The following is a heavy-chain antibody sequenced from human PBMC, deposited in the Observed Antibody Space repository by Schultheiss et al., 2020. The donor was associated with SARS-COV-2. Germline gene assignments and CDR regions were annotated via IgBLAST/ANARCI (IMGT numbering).Heavy chain of an antibody. J-gene: IGHJ4*02. Sequence: ASVKVSCKASGYTFTSYGISWVRQAPGQGLEWMGGIIPLFGTATYAQSFQGRVTMTRDTSISTAYMELSRLRSDDTAVYYCARDTGGIQLWATDYWGQGTLVTVSS. CDR3: ARDTGGIQLWATDY. V-gene: IGHV1-18*01. CDR2: IIPLFGTA. D-gene: IGHD5-18*01. CDR1: GYTFTSYG.